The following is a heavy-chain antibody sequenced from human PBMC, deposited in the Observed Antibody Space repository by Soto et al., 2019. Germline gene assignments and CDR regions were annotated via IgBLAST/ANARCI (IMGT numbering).Heavy chain of an antibody. D-gene: IGHD3-3*01. CDR1: GDSLNDYN. CDR2: ISNSGGT. Sequence: SETLSLTCTVSGDSLNDYNWSWIRQPPGKGLEWIGYISNSGGTRYNPSLKSRVTISVDTSKNQFSLKVGSVTAADTAVFYCARTFWSGSRLDYYYMDVWGKGTTVTVSS. J-gene: IGHJ6*03. V-gene: IGHV4-59*08. CDR3: ARTFWSGSRLDYYYMDV.